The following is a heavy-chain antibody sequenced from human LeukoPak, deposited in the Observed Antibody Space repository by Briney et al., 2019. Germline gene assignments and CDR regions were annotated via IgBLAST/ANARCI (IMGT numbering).Heavy chain of an antibody. CDR2: INPNSGDT. V-gene: IGHV1-2*06. CDR1: GYTFTAYY. J-gene: IGHJ4*02. D-gene: IGHD3-10*01. CDR3: ARERRFGDLLLFDY. Sequence: GASVKVSCKASGYTFTAYYMHWMQQAPGQGLEWMGRINPNSGDTNYAQNFQGRVTMTRDTSGSTSNMELSRLRSDDSAVYYCARERRFGDLLLFDYWGLGTLVTVSS.